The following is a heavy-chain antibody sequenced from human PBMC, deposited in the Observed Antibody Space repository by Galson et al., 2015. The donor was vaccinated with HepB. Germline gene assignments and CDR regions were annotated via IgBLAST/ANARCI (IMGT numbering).Heavy chain of an antibody. CDR3: ANLVVAVPAAPYYDFWSGYYHGMDV. CDR1: GFTFSSYA. Sequence: SLRLSCAASGFTFSSYAMSWVRQAPGKGLEWVSAISGSGGSTYYADSVKGRFTISRDNSKNTLYLQMNSLRVEDTAVYYCANLVVAVPAAPYYDFWSGYYHGMDVWGQGTTVTVSS. V-gene: IGHV3-23*01. J-gene: IGHJ6*02. D-gene: IGHD3-3*01. CDR2: ISGSGGST.